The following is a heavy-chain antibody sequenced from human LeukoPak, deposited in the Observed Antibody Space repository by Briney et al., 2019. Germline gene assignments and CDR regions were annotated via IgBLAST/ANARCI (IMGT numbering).Heavy chain of an antibody. Sequence: GASVKVSRKASGGTFSSYAISWVRQAPGQGLEWMGGIIPIFGTANYAQKFQGRVTITADESTSTAYMELSSLRSEDTAVYYCARGDIVVVPAATSGYYFDYWGQGTLVTVSS. V-gene: IGHV1-69*13. CDR3: ARGDIVVVPAATSGYYFDY. CDR1: GGTFSSYA. J-gene: IGHJ4*02. CDR2: IIPIFGTA. D-gene: IGHD2-2*01.